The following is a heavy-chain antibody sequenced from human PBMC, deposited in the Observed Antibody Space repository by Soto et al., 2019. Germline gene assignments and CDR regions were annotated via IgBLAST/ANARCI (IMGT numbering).Heavy chain of an antibody. CDR2: IFHTGAT. CDR1: GDAIISSSFY. V-gene: IGHV4-39*01. J-gene: IGHJ4*02. Sequence: AETLSLTCTVSGDAIISSSFYWCCIRQPPGKGLEWIGHIFHTGATYQNPTLKSRLRMSVDTSKNQFSLNLSSVTATDTAVYYCARRRIVPTTNFDYWGQGTLVTVSS. CDR3: ARRRIVPTTNFDY. D-gene: IGHD1-26*01.